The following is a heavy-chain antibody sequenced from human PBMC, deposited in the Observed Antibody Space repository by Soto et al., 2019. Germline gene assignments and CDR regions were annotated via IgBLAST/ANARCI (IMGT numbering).Heavy chain of an antibody. Sequence: SETLSLTCAVYGGSFSGYYWSWIRQPPGKGLEWIGEINHSGSTNYNPSLKSLVTISVDTSKNQFSLKLSSVTAADTAVYYCARGRVNLIGVVVAATYYFDYWGQGTLVTVSS. CDR1: GGSFSGYY. J-gene: IGHJ4*02. CDR3: ARGRVNLIGVVVAATYYFDY. V-gene: IGHV4-34*01. D-gene: IGHD2-15*01. CDR2: INHSGST.